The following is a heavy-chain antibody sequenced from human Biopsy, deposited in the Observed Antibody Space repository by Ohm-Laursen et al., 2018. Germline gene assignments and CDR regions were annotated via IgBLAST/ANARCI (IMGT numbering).Heavy chain of an antibody. D-gene: IGHD1-26*01. V-gene: IGHV1-69*11. CDR2: IIPILRTT. Sequence: GSSVKVSCKAPTGTFNSYGIIWVRQAPGQGLEWMGRIIPILRTTAYAQTFLGRVTITADSPTSTVDMELTSLTSDDTAVYFCARGEGSSWFDPWGHGTLVTVSS. J-gene: IGHJ5*02. CDR3: ARGEGSSWFDP. CDR1: TGTFNSYG.